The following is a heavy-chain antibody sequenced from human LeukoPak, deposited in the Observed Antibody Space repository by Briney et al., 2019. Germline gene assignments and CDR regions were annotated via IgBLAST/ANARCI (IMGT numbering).Heavy chain of an antibody. V-gene: IGHV1-69*13. Sequence: PGASVNVSCKASGGTFSSYAISWVRQAPGQGLEWMGGIIPIFGTANYAQKFQGRVTITADESTSTAYMELSSLRSEDTAVYYCARGKGSGSYYNSWDYYYYGMDVWGQGTTVTVSS. CDR1: GGTFSSYA. D-gene: IGHD3-10*01. CDR3: ARGKGSGSYYNSWDYYYYGMDV. CDR2: IIPIFGTA. J-gene: IGHJ6*02.